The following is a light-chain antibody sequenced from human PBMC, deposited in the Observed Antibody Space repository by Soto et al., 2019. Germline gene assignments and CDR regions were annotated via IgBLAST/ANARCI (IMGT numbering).Light chain of an antibody. CDR3: QQYGSSPPIT. J-gene: IGKJ5*01. V-gene: IGKV3-20*01. Sequence: EIVLKHSQDTLSLSPCERATLSSSASQSVSNNYLAWYQQKAGQAPRPLIYAASSRAPGVPDRFSGSGSGTDFTLTISRLEPEDFAVYYCQQYGSSPPITFGQGTRLEI. CDR1: QSVSNNY. CDR2: AAS.